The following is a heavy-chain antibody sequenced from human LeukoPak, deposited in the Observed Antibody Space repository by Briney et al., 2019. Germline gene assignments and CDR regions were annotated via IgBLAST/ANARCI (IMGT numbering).Heavy chain of an antibody. CDR1: GFTFSSQW. J-gene: IGHJ4*02. D-gene: IGHD1-26*01. CDR2: VNQGGTGK. Sequence: GGSLRLSCAASGFTFSSQWMSWVRQAPGKGLEWVANVNQGGTGKYYVDSVKGRFTISRDNAENSLYLQMNSLRAEDTAVYYCARESGSYKDYWGQGTLVTVSS. V-gene: IGHV3-7*01. CDR3: ARESGSYKDY.